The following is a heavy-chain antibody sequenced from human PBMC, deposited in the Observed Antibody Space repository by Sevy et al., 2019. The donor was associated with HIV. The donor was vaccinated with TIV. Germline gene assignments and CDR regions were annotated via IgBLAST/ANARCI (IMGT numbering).Heavy chain of an antibody. D-gene: IGHD2-15*01. CDR3: ARDVGSGYFDY. CDR1: GFIFSSNW. Sequence: GGSLSLSCAASGFIFSSNWMSWVRQAPGKGLEWVANIKQDGREKHYVDSVKGRFTISRDNSKNSLYVQMNSLRVEDTAVYYCARDVGSGYFDYWGQGTLVTVSS. J-gene: IGHJ4*02. CDR2: IKQDGREK. V-gene: IGHV3-7*01.